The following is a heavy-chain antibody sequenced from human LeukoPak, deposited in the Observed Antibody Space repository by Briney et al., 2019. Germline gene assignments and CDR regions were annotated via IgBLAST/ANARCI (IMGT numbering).Heavy chain of an antibody. CDR2: INWNGGST. V-gene: IGHV3-20*04. CDR1: GFTFDDYG. CDR3: ARGQWLVKEYYFDY. J-gene: IGHJ4*02. Sequence: GGSLRLSCAASGFTFDDYGMSWVRQAPGKGLEWVSGINWNGGSTGYADSVKGRFTISRDNAKNSLYLQMNSLRAEDTALYYCARGQWLVKEYYFDYWGQGTLVTVSS. D-gene: IGHD6-19*01.